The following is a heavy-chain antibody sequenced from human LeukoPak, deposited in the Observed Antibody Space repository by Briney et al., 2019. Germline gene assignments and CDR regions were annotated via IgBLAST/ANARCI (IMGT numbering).Heavy chain of an antibody. CDR3: AGYCSGGSCFFY. D-gene: IGHD2-15*01. V-gene: IGHV3-21*01. J-gene: IGHJ4*02. CDR2: ISSSSSYI. Sequence: GGSLRLSCAASGFTFSSYSMNWVRQAPGKGLEWASSISSSSSYIYYADSVKGRFTISRDNAKNSLYLQMNSLRAEDTAVYYCAGYCSGGSCFFYWGQGTLVTVSS. CDR1: GFTFSSYS.